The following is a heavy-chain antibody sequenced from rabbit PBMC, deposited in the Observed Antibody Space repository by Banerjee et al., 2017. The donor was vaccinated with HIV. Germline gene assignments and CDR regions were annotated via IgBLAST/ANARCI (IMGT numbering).Heavy chain of an antibody. J-gene: IGHJ4*01. Sequence: QEQLVESGGGLVQPGGSLTLFCTASGFTLSSSYWMCWVRQAPGKGLEWIACTDNYYASWAKGRFTISKTSSTTVTLQMTSLTAADTATYFCARLYVGYDYATDLWGPGTLVTVS. CDR3: ARLYVGYDYATDL. CDR2: TDN. V-gene: IGHV1S39*01. CDR1: GFTLSSSYW. D-gene: IGHD6-1*01.